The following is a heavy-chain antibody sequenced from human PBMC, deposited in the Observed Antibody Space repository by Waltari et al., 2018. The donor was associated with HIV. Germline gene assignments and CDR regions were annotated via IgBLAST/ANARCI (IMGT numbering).Heavy chain of an antibody. CDR2: VNHRGHT. J-gene: IGHJ5*02. V-gene: IGHV4-34*01. D-gene: IGHD3-16*01. CDR1: GDSLRDYS. Sequence: QVQLQQWGAGLLKPSETLSLTCAVYGDSLRDYSWTWIRQAPGRGLEWIGEVNHRGHTNYNPSLRGRVTISIDTSKKQFFLRLSSVTAVDTATYYWARLRSMGITPWGQGTPVTVSS. CDR3: ARLRSMGITP.